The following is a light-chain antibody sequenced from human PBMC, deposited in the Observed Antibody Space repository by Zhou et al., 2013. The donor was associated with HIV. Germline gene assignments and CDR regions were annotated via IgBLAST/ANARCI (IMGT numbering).Light chain of an antibody. Sequence: DIQLTQSPSFLSASVGDRVTITCRASQGINSNLVWYQQKPGQAPKVLISGASTLQSGVPSRFSGSGSGTEFTLTISSLQPEDFATYYCQQVKSYPITFGQGTRLEIK. J-gene: IGKJ5*01. V-gene: IGKV1-9*01. CDR1: QGINSN. CDR2: GAS. CDR3: QQVKSYPIT.